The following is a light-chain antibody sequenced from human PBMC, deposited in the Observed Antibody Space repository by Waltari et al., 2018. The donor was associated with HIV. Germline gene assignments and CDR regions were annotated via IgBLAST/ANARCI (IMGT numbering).Light chain of an antibody. CDR3: QQYDSLPLT. J-gene: IGKJ4*01. CDR2: DVS. Sequence: DIQMTQSPSSLSASVGDRVTITCQASQDISNYLNWYQQKAGKAPKLLIYDVSTLETGVPSRFSGSGSGTHFTLTISSLQPEDVATYYCQQYDSLPLTFGGGTEADIK. CDR1: QDISNY. V-gene: IGKV1-33*01.